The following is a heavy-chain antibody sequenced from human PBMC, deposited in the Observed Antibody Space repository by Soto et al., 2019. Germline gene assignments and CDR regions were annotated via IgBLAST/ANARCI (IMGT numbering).Heavy chain of an antibody. V-gene: IGHV3-23*01. CDR2: ISASGGST. Sequence: PGGSLRLSCAASGFTFRSYAMSWVRQAPGKGLEWVSLISASGGSTYYADSVKGRFIISRDNSKNTVYLQMNSLRAEDTAIYYCGKDLDTYGQNWFDSWGQGALVTASS. D-gene: IGHD3-10*01. CDR3: GKDLDTYGQNWFDS. CDR1: GFTFRSYA. J-gene: IGHJ5*01.